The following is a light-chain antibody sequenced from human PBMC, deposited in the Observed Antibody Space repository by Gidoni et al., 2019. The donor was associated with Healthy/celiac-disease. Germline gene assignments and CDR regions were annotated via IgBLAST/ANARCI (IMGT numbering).Light chain of an antibody. CDR1: QSVSSSY. CDR2: GAS. Sequence: EIVLTQSPGTLSLSPGERATLSCRASQSVSSSYLAWYQQKPGQAPRLLIYGASSRATGIPDRFSGRGSGTDFTLTISRLEPEDFAVYYCQQYGSSPRTFXXXTKVEIK. V-gene: IGKV3-20*01. CDR3: QQYGSSPRT. J-gene: IGKJ1*01.